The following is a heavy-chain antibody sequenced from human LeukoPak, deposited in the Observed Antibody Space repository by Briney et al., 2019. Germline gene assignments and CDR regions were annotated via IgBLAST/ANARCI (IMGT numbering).Heavy chain of an antibody. V-gene: IGHV3-30-3*01. D-gene: IGHD4-17*01. CDR3: ARGYGTVTRGAHLSAEYFLH. CDR1: GFTFSSYA. CDR2: ISSDGSNK. J-gene: IGHJ1*01. Sequence: GGSLRLSCAASGFTFSSYAMHWVRQSPGKGLEWVAVISSDGSNKYYADSVKGRFTISRDNSKNTLYLQMNSLRPDDTAIYFCARGYGTVTRGAHLSAEYFLHWGQGTLVTVSS.